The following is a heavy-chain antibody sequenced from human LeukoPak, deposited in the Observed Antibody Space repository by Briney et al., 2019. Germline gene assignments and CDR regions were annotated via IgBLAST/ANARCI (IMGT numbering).Heavy chain of an antibody. CDR2: ISSGSSYI. CDR1: GFTFNSYN. Sequence: GGSLRLSCAASGFTFNSYNMNWVRQAPGKGLEWVSSISSGSSYIYYADSVKGRFTISRDNAKNSLYLQMNSLRAEDTAVYYCARDGRIVGATWRDYYYYMDVWGKGTTVTVSS. CDR3: ARDGRIVGATWRDYYYYMDV. D-gene: IGHD1-26*01. V-gene: IGHV3-21*01. J-gene: IGHJ6*03.